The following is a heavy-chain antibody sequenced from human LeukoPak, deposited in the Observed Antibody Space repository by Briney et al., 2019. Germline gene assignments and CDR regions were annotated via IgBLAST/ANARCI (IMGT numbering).Heavy chain of an antibody. D-gene: IGHD5-18*01. CDR3: AKDGYPGDAFDI. CDR1: GFTFSSYA. V-gene: IGHV3-23*01. Sequence: GGSLRLPCAASGFTFSSYAMSWVRQAPGKGLEWVSAISGSGGSTYYADSVKGRFTISRDNSKNTLYLQMNSLRAEDTAVYYCAKDGYPGDAFDIWGQGTMVTVSS. J-gene: IGHJ3*02. CDR2: ISGSGGST.